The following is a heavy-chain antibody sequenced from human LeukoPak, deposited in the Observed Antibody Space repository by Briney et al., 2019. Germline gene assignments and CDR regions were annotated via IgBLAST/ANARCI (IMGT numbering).Heavy chain of an antibody. CDR2: IIPIFGTA. CDR3: ARGLSAGGYSSYYFDY. D-gene: IGHD5-18*01. Sequence: SVKVSCKASGGTFSSYAISWVRQAPGQGLEWMGGIIPIFGTANYAQKFQGRVTITADESTSTAYMELSSLRSEDTAVYYCARGLSAGGYSSYYFDYWGQGTLVTVSS. V-gene: IGHV1-69*01. CDR1: GGTFSSYA. J-gene: IGHJ4*02.